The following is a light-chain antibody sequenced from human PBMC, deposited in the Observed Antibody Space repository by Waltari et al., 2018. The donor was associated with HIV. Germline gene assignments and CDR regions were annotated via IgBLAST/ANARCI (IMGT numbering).Light chain of an antibody. J-gene: IGLJ2*01. CDR2: EVS. CDR3: CSYVGVVNSFVL. V-gene: IGLV2-23*02. Sequence: QSALTQPASVSGAPGQSITISCTATRRNLVSWYQQHPGKAPNLIIYEVSKRPSGVSDRFSASKSGNTASLTISGLQAEDEADYHCCSYVGVVNSFVLFGGGTKLTVL. CDR1: RRNL.